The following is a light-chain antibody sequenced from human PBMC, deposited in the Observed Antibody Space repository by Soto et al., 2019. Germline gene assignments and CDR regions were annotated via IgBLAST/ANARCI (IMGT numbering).Light chain of an antibody. J-gene: IGKJ1*01. CDR2: SAS. CDR1: QSVSSK. CDR3: HQYNHWLTWT. V-gene: IGKV3-15*01. Sequence: EVVMTQSPALLSVSPGERVTLSCRASQSVSSKLAWYQQRPGQAPRLLIYSASTRATGIPARFSGSGSGTEFTLTISSLQSEDFAVYYCHQYNHWLTWTFGQGTKVDIK.